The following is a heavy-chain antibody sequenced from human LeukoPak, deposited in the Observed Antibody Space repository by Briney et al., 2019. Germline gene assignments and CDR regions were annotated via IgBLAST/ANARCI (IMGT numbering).Heavy chain of an antibody. J-gene: IGHJ4*02. CDR1: GYTFTSYG. CDR3: ARGNPSIGRFLEWLPNPDY. CDR2: MNPNSGNT. Sequence: ASVKVSCKASGYTFTSYGISWVRQAPGQGLEWMGWMNPNSGNTGYAQKFQGRVTMTRNTSISTAYMELSSLRSEDTAVYYCARGNPSIGRFLEWLPNPDYWGQGTLVTASS. D-gene: IGHD3-3*01. V-gene: IGHV1-8*02.